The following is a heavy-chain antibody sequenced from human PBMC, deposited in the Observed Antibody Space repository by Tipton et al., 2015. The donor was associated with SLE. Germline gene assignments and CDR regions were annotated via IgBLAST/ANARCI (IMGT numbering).Heavy chain of an antibody. D-gene: IGHD3-10*01. CDR3: ARVGDYYNSGSRVFDH. CDR1: GASVSSFC. Sequence: TLSLTCTVSGASVSSFCWNWIRQSPGKGLEWIACVCNSVSTNYDPSLKSRGTISVDTSKNHFSLELTSVTAADTAVYFCARVGDYYNSGSRVFDHWGQGILVTVSS. CDR2: VCNSVST. J-gene: IGHJ4*02. V-gene: IGHV4-59*02.